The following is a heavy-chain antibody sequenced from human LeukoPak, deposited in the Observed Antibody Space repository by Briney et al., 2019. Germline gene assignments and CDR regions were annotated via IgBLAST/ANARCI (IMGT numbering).Heavy chain of an antibody. Sequence: PGGSLRLSCAASGFTFDDYAMHWVRQAPGKGLEWVSGISWNSGSIGYADSVKGRFTISRDNAKNSLYLQMNSLRAEDTALYYCARDAGTRLKYSFGYGDYWGQGALVTVSS. CDR1: GFTFDDYA. J-gene: IGHJ4*02. CDR2: ISWNSGSI. CDR3: ARDAGTRLKYSFGYGDY. D-gene: IGHD5-18*01. V-gene: IGHV3-9*01.